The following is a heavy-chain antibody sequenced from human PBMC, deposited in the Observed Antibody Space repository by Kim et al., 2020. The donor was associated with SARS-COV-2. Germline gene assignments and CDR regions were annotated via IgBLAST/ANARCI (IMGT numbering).Heavy chain of an antibody. D-gene: IGHD2-8*02. J-gene: IGHJ4*02. CDR1: GFTFSSYG. CDR3: AREGTGAHLDY. Sequence: GGSLRLSCAASGFTFSSYGMPWVRQAPGKGLEWVAVIRYDGSNKYYADSVKGRFTISRDNSKNTLYLQMNSLRAEDTAVYYCAREGTGAHLDYWGQGTLVTVSS. V-gene: IGHV3-33*01. CDR2: IRYDGSNK.